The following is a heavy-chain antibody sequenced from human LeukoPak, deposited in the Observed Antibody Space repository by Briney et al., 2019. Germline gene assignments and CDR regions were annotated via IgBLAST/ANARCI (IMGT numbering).Heavy chain of an antibody. D-gene: IGHD3-22*01. Sequence: GGSLRLSCAASGFTVSSNYMSWVRQAPGKGLEWVSVIYSGGSTYYAASVKGRFTISRDNSKNTLYRQMNSLRAEDTAVYYCARDGFSSGYPYDAFDIWGQGTMVTVSS. CDR2: IYSGGST. V-gene: IGHV3-53*01. CDR3: ARDGFSSGYPYDAFDI. CDR1: GFTVSSNY. J-gene: IGHJ3*02.